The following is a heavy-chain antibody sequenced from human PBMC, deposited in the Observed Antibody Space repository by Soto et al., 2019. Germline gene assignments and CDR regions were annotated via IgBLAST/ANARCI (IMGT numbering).Heavy chain of an antibody. CDR2: IKQDGSEK. J-gene: IGHJ4*02. V-gene: IGHV3-7*01. CDR3: ARDFDDYIWGSYRPYFDY. Sequence: ESGGGLVQPGGSLRLSCAASGFTFSSYWMSWVRQAPGKGLEWVANIKQDGSEKYYVDSVKGRFTISRDNAKNSLYLQMNSLRAEDTAVYYCARDFDDYIWGSYRPYFDYWGQGTLVTVSS. CDR1: GFTFSSYW. D-gene: IGHD3-16*02.